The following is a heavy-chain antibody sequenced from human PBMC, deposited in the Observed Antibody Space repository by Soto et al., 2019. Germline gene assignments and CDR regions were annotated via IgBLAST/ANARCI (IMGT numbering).Heavy chain of an antibody. CDR1: GGSISSYY. CDR3: AGVSTAKNAFDI. D-gene: IGHD2-21*02. Sequence: SETLSLTCTVSGGSISSYYWSWIRQPPGKGLEWIGYIYYSGSTNYNPSLKSRVTISVDTSKNQFSLKLSSVTAADTAVYYCAGVSTAKNAFDIWGQGTMVTVSS. CDR2: IYYSGST. V-gene: IGHV4-59*01. J-gene: IGHJ3*02.